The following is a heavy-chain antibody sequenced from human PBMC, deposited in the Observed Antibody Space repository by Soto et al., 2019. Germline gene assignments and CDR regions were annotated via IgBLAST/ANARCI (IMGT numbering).Heavy chain of an antibody. CDR2: IYYSGST. Sequence: SETLSLTCTVSGGSISSGGYYWSWIRQHPGKGLEWIGYIYYSGSTYYNPSLKSRVTISVDTSKNQFSLKLSSVTAADTAVYYCARANCSGGSCYPPAAVDAFDIWGQGTMVTVSS. J-gene: IGHJ3*02. CDR1: GGSISSGGYY. V-gene: IGHV4-31*03. CDR3: ARANCSGGSCYPPAAVDAFDI. D-gene: IGHD2-15*01.